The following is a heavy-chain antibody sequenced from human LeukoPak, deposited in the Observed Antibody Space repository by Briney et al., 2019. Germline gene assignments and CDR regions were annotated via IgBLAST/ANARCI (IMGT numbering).Heavy chain of an antibody. V-gene: IGHV1-46*01. CDR3: ARVLSTMVRGVMGY. D-gene: IGHD3-10*01. J-gene: IGHJ4*02. Sequence: ASVKVSCKASGYTFTSYYMHWVRQAPGQGLEWLGLINPSGSSTLYAQKFQGRVTMTRDMSTTTDYMEMSSLRSEDTAVYYCARVLSTMVRGVMGYWGQGTLVTVSS. CDR2: INPSGSST. CDR1: GYTFTSYY.